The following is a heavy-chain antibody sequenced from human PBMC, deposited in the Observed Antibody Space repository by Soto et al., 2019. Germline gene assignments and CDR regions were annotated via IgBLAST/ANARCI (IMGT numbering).Heavy chain of an antibody. CDR2: SSCGGIT. J-gene: IGHJ4*02. V-gene: IGHV4-59*01. D-gene: IGHD3-3*01. Sequence: SETLSLTCTVSDGSISDYYWSWIRQSPEKGLEYIAYSSCGGITNLNPALNSRVTISIDTSKNQFSLKVTSLTAADTAVYYCARARKAAYITGGFDSWGQGTLVTVSS. CDR3: ARARKAAYITGGFDS. CDR1: DGSISDYY.